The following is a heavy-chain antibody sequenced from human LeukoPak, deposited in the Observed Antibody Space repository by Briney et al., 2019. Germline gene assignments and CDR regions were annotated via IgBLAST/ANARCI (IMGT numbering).Heavy chain of an antibody. V-gene: IGHV3-9*01. CDR3: AKERRATGAGGIFDY. J-gene: IGHJ4*02. Sequence: GGSLRLSCAASGFTFDDYAMHWVRQAPGKGLEWVSGISWNSGSIGYADSVKGRFTISRDNAKNSLYLQMNSLRAEDTALYYCAKERRATGAGGIFDYWGQGTLVTVSS. D-gene: IGHD1-26*01. CDR1: GFTFDDYA. CDR2: ISWNSGSI.